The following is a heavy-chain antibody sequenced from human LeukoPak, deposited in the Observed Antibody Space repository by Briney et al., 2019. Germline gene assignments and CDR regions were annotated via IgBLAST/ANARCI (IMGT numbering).Heavy chain of an antibody. CDR2: INPSGGST. CDR1: GYTFTSYY. D-gene: IGHD3-22*01. J-gene: IGHJ5*02. Sequence: GASVKVSCKASGYTFTSYYMHWVRQAPGQGLEWMGIINPSGGSTSYAQKFQGRVTMTRDTSTSTVYMELSSLRSEDTAVYYCAREARYYDSSGYSRWFDPWGQGTLVTVSS. V-gene: IGHV1-46*01. CDR3: AREARYYDSSGYSRWFDP.